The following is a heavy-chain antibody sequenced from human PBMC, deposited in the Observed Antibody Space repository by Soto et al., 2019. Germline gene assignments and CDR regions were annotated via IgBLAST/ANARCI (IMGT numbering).Heavy chain of an antibody. CDR2: IYPGDSDT. Sequence: GDPLKISCKGSGYSITSYWIVWVHKMRGKGPEGMGIIYPGDSDTRYSPAFQGQVTISADKSISTAYLQWSSLKASDTAMYYCARSLQSQYSSGWRPYYCYYGMDVWGQGTTVTVS. D-gene: IGHD6-19*01. CDR3: ARSLQSQYSSGWRPYYCYYGMDV. V-gene: IGHV5-51*07. CDR1: GYSITSYW. J-gene: IGHJ6*02.